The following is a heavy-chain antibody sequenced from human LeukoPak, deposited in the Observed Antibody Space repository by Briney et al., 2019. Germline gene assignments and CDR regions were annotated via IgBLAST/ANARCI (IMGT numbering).Heavy chain of an antibody. Sequence: SQTLSLTCNVSGGSIGSGSYYWTWIRQPAGKGLEWIGRISLRGSASYNPSLKSRVTISVDTSKNQFSLRLNSVTAADTAVYYCTRAGGVLAYFDSWGQGTLVTVSS. CDR3: TRAGGVLAYFDS. D-gene: IGHD3-10*01. CDR2: ISLRGSA. CDR1: GGSIGSGSYY. J-gene: IGHJ4*02. V-gene: IGHV4-61*02.